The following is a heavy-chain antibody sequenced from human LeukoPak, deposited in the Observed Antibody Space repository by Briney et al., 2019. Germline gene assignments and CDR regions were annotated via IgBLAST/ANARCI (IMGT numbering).Heavy chain of an antibody. V-gene: IGHV3-23*01. D-gene: IGHD6-13*01. J-gene: IGHJ6*03. Sequence: GGSLRLSCEASGFTISGFAMNWVRQAPGKGLEWVSAISGSGGSTYYADSVKGRFTISRDNSKNTLYLQMNSLRAADTAVYYCAKQGVAAAGHYYYYYYMDVWGKGTTVTVSS. CDR3: AKQGVAAAGHYYYYYYMDV. CDR1: GFTISGFA. CDR2: ISGSGGST.